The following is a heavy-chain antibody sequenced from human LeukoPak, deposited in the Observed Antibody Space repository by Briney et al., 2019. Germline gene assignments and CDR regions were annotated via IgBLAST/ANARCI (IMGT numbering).Heavy chain of an antibody. D-gene: IGHD2-8*02. J-gene: IGHJ4*02. CDR3: VRVYCTGGMCYTGLDY. Sequence: GGSLRLSCAASGFTFRTYGMNWVRQAPGKGLEWVSYISGSSGSIYDADSVKDRFTISRDNAKNSLYLQMNSLRDEDTAFYYCVRVYCTGGMCYTGLDYWGQGTLVTVSS. CDR2: ISGSSGSI. CDR1: GFTFRTYG. V-gene: IGHV3-48*02.